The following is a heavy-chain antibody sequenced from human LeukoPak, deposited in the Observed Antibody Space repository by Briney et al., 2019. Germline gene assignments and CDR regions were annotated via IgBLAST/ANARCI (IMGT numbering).Heavy chain of an antibody. D-gene: IGHD3-3*01. CDR2: IRYDGSNK. Sequence: GGSLRLSCAASGFTFSSYGMHWVRQAPGKGLEWVAFIRYDGSNKYYADSVKGRFTISRGNSKNTLYLQMNSLRAEDTAVYYCAKEGDRITGDFWSGYWNWFDPWGQGTLVTVSS. J-gene: IGHJ5*02. CDR1: GFTFSSYG. CDR3: AKEGDRITGDFWSGYWNWFDP. V-gene: IGHV3-30*02.